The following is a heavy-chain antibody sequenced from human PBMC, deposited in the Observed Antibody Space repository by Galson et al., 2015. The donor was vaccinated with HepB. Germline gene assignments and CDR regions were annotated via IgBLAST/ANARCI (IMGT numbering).Heavy chain of an antibody. CDR3: ARAYCSSTSCYRGYYFDY. J-gene: IGHJ4*02. CDR1: GGSISSYY. CDR2: IYYSGST. D-gene: IGHD2-2*01. V-gene: IGHV4-59*01. Sequence: ETLSLTCTVSGGSISSYYWSWIRQPPGKGLEWTGYIYYSGSTNYNPSLKSRVTISVDTSKNQFSLKLSSVTAADTAVYYCARAYCSSTSCYRGYYFDYWGQGTLVTVSS.